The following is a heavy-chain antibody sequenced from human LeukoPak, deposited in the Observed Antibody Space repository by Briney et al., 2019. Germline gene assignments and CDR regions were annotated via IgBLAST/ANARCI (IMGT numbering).Heavy chain of an antibody. D-gene: IGHD3-10*01. CDR2: ISSSGDST. Sequence: TGGSLRLSCAAFGFIFRRYAMSWVRQATGKGLEWVSAISSSGDSTDYADSVKGRFTISRDNSRNTLFLQMNSLRAEDTAVYYCATLKHYYYASGSYLGAGYLDYWGQGTLVTVSS. V-gene: IGHV3-23*01. CDR1: GFIFRRYA. CDR3: ATLKHYYYASGSYLGAGYLDY. J-gene: IGHJ4*02.